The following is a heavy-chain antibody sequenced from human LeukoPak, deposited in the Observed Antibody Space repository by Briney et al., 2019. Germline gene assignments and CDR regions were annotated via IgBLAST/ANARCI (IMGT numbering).Heavy chain of an antibody. D-gene: IGHD4-17*01. J-gene: IGHJ6*04. Sequence: GGSLRLSCAASRFTVSSNYMSWVRQAPGKGLEWVSVIYSGGSTYYADSVKGRFTISRDNSKNTLYLQMNSLRAEDTAVYYCASTHDYGDYVPVWGKGTTVTVSS. CDR3: ASTHDYGDYVPV. V-gene: IGHV3-66*02. CDR2: IYSGGST. CDR1: RFTVSSNY.